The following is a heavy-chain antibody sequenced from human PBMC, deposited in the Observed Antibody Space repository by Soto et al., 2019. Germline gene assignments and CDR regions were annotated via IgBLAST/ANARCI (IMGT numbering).Heavy chain of an antibody. CDR3: ARESGGATATLDYYYFYMDV. J-gene: IGHJ6*03. CDR1: GYSFTANS. D-gene: IGHD5-12*01. CDR2: INPNNGGT. V-gene: IGHV1-2*04. Sequence: ASVKVSCKASGYSFTANSMHWVRQAPGQGLEWMGWINPNNGGTNYARKYQGWVTMTRDTSISTAYKELSSLRSDDTAVYYCARESGGATATLDYYYFYMDVWGKGTTVTVSS.